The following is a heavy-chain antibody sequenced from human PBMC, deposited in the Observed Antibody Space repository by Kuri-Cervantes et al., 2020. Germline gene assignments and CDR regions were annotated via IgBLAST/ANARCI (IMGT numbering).Heavy chain of an antibody. J-gene: IGHJ4*02. Sequence: ASVKVSCKASGYTFTSYAMQWVRQAPGQRLAWMGWSNAGNGNTKYSQEFQGRVTITRDTSASTAYMELSSLRSEDTAVYYCASYYGGNSPYFDYWGQGTLGT. CDR2: SNAGNGNT. D-gene: IGHD4-23*01. CDR3: ASYYGGNSPYFDY. CDR1: GYTFTSYA. V-gene: IGHV1-3*02.